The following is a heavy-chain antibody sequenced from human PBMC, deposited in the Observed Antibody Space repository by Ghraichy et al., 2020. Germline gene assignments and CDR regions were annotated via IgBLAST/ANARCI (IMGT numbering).Heavy chain of an antibody. CDR2: IWYDGSNK. Sequence: GGSLRLSCAASGFTFSSYGMHWVRQAPGKGLEWVAVIWYDGSNKYYADSVKGRFTISRDNSKNTLYLQMNSLRAEDTAVYYCARDGAEYYYDSSGYPGDYWGQGTLVTVSS. D-gene: IGHD3-22*01. V-gene: IGHV3-33*01. CDR1: GFTFSSYG. CDR3: ARDGAEYYYDSSGYPGDY. J-gene: IGHJ4*02.